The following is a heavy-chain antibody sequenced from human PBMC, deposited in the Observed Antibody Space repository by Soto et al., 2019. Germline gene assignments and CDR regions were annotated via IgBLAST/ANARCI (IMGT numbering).Heavy chain of an antibody. J-gene: IGHJ4*02. D-gene: IGHD4-17*01. Sequence: QVQLQQWGAGLLKPSETLSLTCAVYGGSFSGYYWSWIRQPPGKGLEWIGEINHSGSTNYNPSLKSRVTISVDTFKNQFSLKLSSVTAADTAVYYCARELTVTDVIDYWGQGTLVTVSS. CDR2: INHSGST. V-gene: IGHV4-34*01. CDR1: GGSFSGYY. CDR3: ARELTVTDVIDY.